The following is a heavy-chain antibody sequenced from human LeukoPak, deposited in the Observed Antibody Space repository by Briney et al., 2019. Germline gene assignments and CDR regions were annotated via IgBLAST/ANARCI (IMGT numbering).Heavy chain of an antibody. D-gene: IGHD6-13*01. CDR1: GFTFSSYA. CDR3: AKDRYSSGWYLIQIAFDY. Sequence: GGSLRLSCTASGFTFSSYAMNWVRQAPGKGLEWVSAISGSGGSAYYADSVKGRFTISRDNSKNTLYLQMNSLRAEDTAVYYCAKDRYSSGWYLIQIAFDYWGQGTLVTVSS. J-gene: IGHJ4*02. CDR2: ISGSGGSA. V-gene: IGHV3-23*01.